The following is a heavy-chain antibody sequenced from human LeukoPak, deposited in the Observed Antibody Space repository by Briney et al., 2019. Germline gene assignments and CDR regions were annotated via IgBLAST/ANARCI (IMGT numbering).Heavy chain of an antibody. CDR1: GYTLTSYG. CDR2: ISPYNGDT. Sequence: ASVKVSCKASGYTLTSYGISWVRQAPGQGLEWMGWISPYNGDTNYAQKLQGRVTMTTDTSTTTAYMELRSLRSDDTAVYYCAREAYYDSGSYLNYYYMDVWGKGTTVTVSS. D-gene: IGHD3-10*01. V-gene: IGHV1-18*01. CDR3: AREAYYDSGSYLNYYYMDV. J-gene: IGHJ6*03.